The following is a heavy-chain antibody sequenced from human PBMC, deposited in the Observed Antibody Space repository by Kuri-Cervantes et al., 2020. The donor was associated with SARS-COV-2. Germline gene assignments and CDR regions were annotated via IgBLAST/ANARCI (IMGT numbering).Heavy chain of an antibody. J-gene: IGHJ5*02. Sequence: GESLKISCEASGFTFSDYYMSWIRQAPGKGLEWVSYISSSSSYTNYADSVKGRFTISRDNAKNSLYLQMNSLRAEDTAVHFCARDQSYYDSSGYMARWFDPWGQGTLVTVSS. D-gene: IGHD3-22*01. CDR1: GFTFSDYY. V-gene: IGHV3-11*06. CDR3: ARDQSYYDSSGYMARWFDP. CDR2: ISSSSSYT.